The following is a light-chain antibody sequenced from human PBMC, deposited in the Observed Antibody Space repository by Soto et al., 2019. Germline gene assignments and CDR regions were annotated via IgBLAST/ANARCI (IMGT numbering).Light chain of an antibody. CDR3: QQYGSSPRT. CDR2: GAS. V-gene: IGKV3-20*01. J-gene: IGKJ1*01. Sequence: LAFTQCPGQMTLSPAAIATPVCRAGKKGDSKWLAWFQQKPGQAPRIIIFGASGRATGIPYRFSGSGSGTDFTLTISRLEPDDFATYYCQQYGSSPRTFGQGTKVDIK. CDR1: KKGDSKW.